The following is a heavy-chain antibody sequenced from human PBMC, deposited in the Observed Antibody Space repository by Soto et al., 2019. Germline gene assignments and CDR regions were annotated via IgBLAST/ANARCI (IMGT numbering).Heavy chain of an antibody. CDR2: VYRTGST. V-gene: IGHV4-4*02. D-gene: IGHD6-13*01. CDR1: GGSISTSNW. CDR3: ARARATIAAAAIFDC. Sequence: PSETLSLTCAVSGGSISTSNWWSWVRQPPGKGLEWIGEVYRTGSTNYNPSLESRLTISVDKSKNQFSLKLTSVTAADTAVYYYARARATIAAAAIFDCWGQGT. J-gene: IGHJ4*02.